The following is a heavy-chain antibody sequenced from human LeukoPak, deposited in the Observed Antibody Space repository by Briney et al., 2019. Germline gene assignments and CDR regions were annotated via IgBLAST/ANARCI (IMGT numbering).Heavy chain of an antibody. CDR3: ATDDGYYDTRGAFDI. CDR1: GYTLTELS. D-gene: IGHD3-22*01. CDR2: FDPEDGET. Sequence: ASVKVSCKVSGYTLTELSMHWVRQAPGKGLGWMGGFDPEDGETIYAQKFQGRVTMTEDTSTDTAYMELGSLRSEDTAVYYCATDDGYYDTRGAFDIWGQGTMVTVSS. V-gene: IGHV1-24*01. J-gene: IGHJ3*02.